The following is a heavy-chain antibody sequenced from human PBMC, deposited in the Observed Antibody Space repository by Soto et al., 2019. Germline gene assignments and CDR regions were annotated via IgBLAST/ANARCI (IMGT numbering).Heavy chain of an antibody. J-gene: IGHJ4*02. D-gene: IGHD3-3*01. CDR1: GYSFTSYD. CDR2: MNPNRGDT. Sequence: QVQLVQSGAEVKKPGASVKVSCKASGYSFTSYDMNWVRQATGQGLEWVGWMNPNRGDTGYAQNFQGRVTMTSDTSMKTAYMELSSLTSEDTAVYYCARGGFVEQKFDSWGQGTLVTVAS. V-gene: IGHV1-8*01. CDR3: ARGGFVEQKFDS.